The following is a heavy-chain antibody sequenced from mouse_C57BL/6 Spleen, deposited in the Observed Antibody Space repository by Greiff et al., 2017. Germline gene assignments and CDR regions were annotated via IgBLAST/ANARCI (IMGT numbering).Heavy chain of an antibody. CDR2: IYPSDSET. J-gene: IGHJ4*01. CDR3: ARRTGRYAMDY. CDR1: GYTFTSYW. V-gene: IGHV1-61*01. Sequence: QVQLQQPGAELVRPGSSVKLSCKASGYTFTSYWMDWVKQRPGQGLEWIGNIYPSDSETHYNQKFKDKATLTVDKSSSTAYMQLSSLTSEDSAVYYCARRTGRYAMDYWGQGTSVTVSS. D-gene: IGHD4-1*01.